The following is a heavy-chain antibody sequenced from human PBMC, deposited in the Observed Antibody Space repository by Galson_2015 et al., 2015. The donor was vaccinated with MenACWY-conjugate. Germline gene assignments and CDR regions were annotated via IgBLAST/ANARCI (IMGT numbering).Heavy chain of an antibody. D-gene: IGHD6-13*01. V-gene: IGHV1-3*01. J-gene: IGHJ5*02. CDR1: GYTFTSYA. Sequence: SVKVSCKASGYTFTSYAMRWARQAPGQRLEWMGWINAGDGNTKYSQKFQGRVTITRDTSASTAYMELSSLRSEDTAVYYCARDRSRWPPDWFDPWGQGTLVTVSP. CDR2: INAGDGNT. CDR3: ARDRSRWPPDWFDP.